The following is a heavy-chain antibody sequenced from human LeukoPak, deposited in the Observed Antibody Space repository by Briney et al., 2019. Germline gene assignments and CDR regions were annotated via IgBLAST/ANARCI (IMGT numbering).Heavy chain of an antibody. Sequence: GASVKVSCKASGGTFSSYAISWVRQAPGQGLEWMGGIIPIFGTANYAQKFQGRVTITADKSTSTAYMELSSLRSEDTAVYYCAALESTYYYYMDVWGKGTTVTVSS. J-gene: IGHJ6*03. V-gene: IGHV1-69*06. CDR1: GGTFSSYA. CDR3: AALESTYYYYMDV. CDR2: IIPIFGTA.